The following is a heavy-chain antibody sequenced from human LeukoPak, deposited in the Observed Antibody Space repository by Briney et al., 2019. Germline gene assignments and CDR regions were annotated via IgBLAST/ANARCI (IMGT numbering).Heavy chain of an antibody. Sequence: SETLSLTCAVYGGSFSGYYWGWIRQPPGKGLEWIGEINHSGSTNYNPSLKSRVTISVDTSKNQFSLKLSSVTAADTAVYYCARGLGGYCSSTSCYWGLDPWGQGTLVTVSS. CDR3: ARGLGGYCSSTSCYWGLDP. V-gene: IGHV4-34*01. CDR1: GGSFSGYY. D-gene: IGHD2-2*01. CDR2: INHSGST. J-gene: IGHJ5*02.